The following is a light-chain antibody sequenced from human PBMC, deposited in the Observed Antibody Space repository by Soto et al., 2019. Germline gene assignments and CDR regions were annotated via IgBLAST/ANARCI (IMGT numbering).Light chain of an antibody. CDR2: GAS. Sequence: EIVLTQSPGTLSLSPGERATLSCRASQSVSSSYLAWYQQKPGQAPRLLIYGASSRATGIPDRFSGSGSGTEFSLTLGRLEPEDFAVYYCQQYGSSPYTFGQGTKLQIK. CDR1: QSVSSSY. CDR3: QQYGSSPYT. J-gene: IGKJ2*01. V-gene: IGKV3-20*01.